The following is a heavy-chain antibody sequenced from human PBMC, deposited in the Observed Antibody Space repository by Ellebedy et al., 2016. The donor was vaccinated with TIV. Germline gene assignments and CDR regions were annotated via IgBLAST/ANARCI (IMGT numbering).Heavy chain of an antibody. V-gene: IGHV3-74*01. CDR2: IRSDGSTI. CDR3: AAWNAGY. J-gene: IGHJ4*02. Sequence: PGGSLRLSCAASGFILSNAWMHRVRQAPGKGLVWVSRIRSDGSTINHAASVKGRFTISRDNAKNTLYLQMNNLRAEDTAVYYCAAWNAGYWGQGTLVSVSS. CDR1: GFILSNAW. D-gene: IGHD1-1*01.